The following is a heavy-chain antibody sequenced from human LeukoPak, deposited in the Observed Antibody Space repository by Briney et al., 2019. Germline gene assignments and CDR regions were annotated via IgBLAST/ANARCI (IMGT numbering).Heavy chain of an antibody. Sequence: ASVKVSCKVSGYTLTELSMHWVRQAPGKGLEWMGGFDPKDGETIYAQKFQGRVTMTEDTSTDTAYMELSSLRSEDTAVYYCATVLSTYNWFDPWGQGTLVTVSS. J-gene: IGHJ5*02. V-gene: IGHV1-24*01. CDR3: ATVLSTYNWFDP. CDR1: GYTLTELS. CDR2: FDPKDGET. D-gene: IGHD2-15*01.